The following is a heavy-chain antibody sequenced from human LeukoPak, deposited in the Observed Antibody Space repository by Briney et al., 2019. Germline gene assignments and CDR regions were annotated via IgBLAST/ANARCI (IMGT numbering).Heavy chain of an antibody. D-gene: IGHD2-21*01. CDR2: INPKSGKT. J-gene: IGHJ4*02. Sequence: ASVKVSCKASGYTFSDYYMHWVRQAPGQGLEWMAWINPKSGKTNYAQEFQGRVTVTTDTSISTVYMELSRLISDDTALYYCARDRPGSAYAADSRGQGTLVTVSS. CDR1: GYTFSDYY. CDR3: ARDRPGSAYAADS. V-gene: IGHV1-2*02.